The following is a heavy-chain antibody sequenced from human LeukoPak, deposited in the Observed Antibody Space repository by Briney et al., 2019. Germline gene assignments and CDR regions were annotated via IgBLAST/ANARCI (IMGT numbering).Heavy chain of an antibody. CDR2: FSGSGGTT. V-gene: IGHV3-23*01. D-gene: IGHD2-8*01. CDR1: GFTFSSYA. CDR3: ANGNRCTSPNCLGYYYFYMDV. Sequence: GGSLRLSCAASGFTFSSYAMNWVRQAPGRGLEWVSGFSGSGGTTYYADSVKGRFTISRDNSKNTLYLQMNSLRAEDTAVYYCANGNRCTSPNCLGYYYFYMDVWGKGTTVAVSS. J-gene: IGHJ6*03.